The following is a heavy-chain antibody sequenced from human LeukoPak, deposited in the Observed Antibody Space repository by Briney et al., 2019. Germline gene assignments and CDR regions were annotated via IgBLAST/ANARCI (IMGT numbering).Heavy chain of an antibody. V-gene: IGHV4-61*02. CDR3: ARGVTYYYDSSGYLY. CDR2: IHTSGST. J-gene: IGHJ4*02. D-gene: IGHD3-22*01. Sequence: SLTLSLTCTVSGDSISSGSYYWSWIRQPAGKGLEWIGRIHTSGSTNYNPSLKSRVTISADTSKNQFSLKLSSVTAADTAVYYCARGVTYYYDSSGYLYWGQGTLVTVSS. CDR1: GDSISSGSYY.